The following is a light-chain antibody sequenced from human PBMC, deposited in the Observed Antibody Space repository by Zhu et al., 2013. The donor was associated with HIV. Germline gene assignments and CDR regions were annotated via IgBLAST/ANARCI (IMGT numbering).Light chain of an antibody. J-gene: IGKJ1*01. CDR3: QQYNNWPRT. CDR2: GAS. CDR1: QSVGSS. Sequence: EIALTQSPATLSLSPGERATLSCRASQSVGSSLAWYQHKPGQAPRLLIYGASNRATGTPDRFSGSGSGRDFTLTINSLQSEDFAVYYCQQYNNWPRTFGQGTKIEVK. V-gene: IGKV3-11*02.